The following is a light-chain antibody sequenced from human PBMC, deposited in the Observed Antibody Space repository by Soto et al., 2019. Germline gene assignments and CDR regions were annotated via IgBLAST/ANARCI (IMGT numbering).Light chain of an antibody. Sequence: EIVLKQSPASLYLSPRDRATLSCRASQSVSSYLAWYQQKPGQAPRLLIYGTSSRATGIPDRFSGSGSGTDFSLTISRLEPEDFALYYCQQYGHSLSLTFGQGTRLEIK. J-gene: IGKJ5*01. CDR2: GTS. V-gene: IGKV3-20*01. CDR1: QSVSSY. CDR3: QQYGHSLSLT.